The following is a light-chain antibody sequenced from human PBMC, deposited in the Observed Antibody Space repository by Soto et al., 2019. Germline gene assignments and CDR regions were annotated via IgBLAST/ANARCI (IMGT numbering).Light chain of an antibody. Sequence: EIVLTQSPDTLSLSPGDRATLSCRASQSVSSSYLAWYQQKPGQAPRLLIYGAFTRANGIPDRFSGSGSGTDFILTISRLEPEDFAVYYCQQYGSSPKTFGQGTNLAIK. CDR3: QQYGSSPKT. CDR2: GAF. V-gene: IGKV3-20*01. CDR1: QSVSSSY. J-gene: IGKJ2*01.